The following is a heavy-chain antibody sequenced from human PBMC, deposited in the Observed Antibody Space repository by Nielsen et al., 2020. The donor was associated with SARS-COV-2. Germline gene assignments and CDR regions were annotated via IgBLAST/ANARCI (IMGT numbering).Heavy chain of an antibody. V-gene: IGHV4-61*08. D-gene: IGHD6-19*01. J-gene: IGHJ4*02. Sequence: SETLSLTCVVSGGSINHGDVFWSWIRQPPGKGLEWIGYIYYSGSTNYNPSLKSRVTISVDTSKNQFSLKLSSVTAADTAVYYCARVRAVAGPFDYWGQGTLVTVSS. CDR3: ARVRAVAGPFDY. CDR2: IYYSGST. CDR1: GGSINHGDVF.